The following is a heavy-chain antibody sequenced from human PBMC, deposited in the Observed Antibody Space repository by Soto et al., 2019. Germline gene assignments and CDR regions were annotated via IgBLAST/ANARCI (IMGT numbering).Heavy chain of an antibody. V-gene: IGHV1-3*01. CDR1: GYTFISYA. CDR3: ARDPGYSYGYN. Sequence: ASVKVSCKASGYTFISYAMNWVRQAPGQRLEWMGWINAGNGNTKYSQKFQGRVTITRDTSASTGYMELSSLRSEDTAVYYCARDPGYSYGYNWGQGTLVTVLL. D-gene: IGHD5-18*01. J-gene: IGHJ4*02. CDR2: INAGNGNT.